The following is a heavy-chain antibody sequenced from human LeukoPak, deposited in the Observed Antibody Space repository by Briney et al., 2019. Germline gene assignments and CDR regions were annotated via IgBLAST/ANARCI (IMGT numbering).Heavy chain of an antibody. CDR3: ARVRRAGYSYGSFDY. CDR1: GGSISSYY. D-gene: IGHD5-18*01. Sequence: SETLSLTCTVSGGSISSYYWSWIRQPPGKGLEWIGYIYYSGSTNCNPSLKSRVTISVDTSKNQFSLKLSSVTAADTAVYYCARVRRAGYSYGSFDYWGQGTLVTVSS. V-gene: IGHV4-59*01. J-gene: IGHJ4*02. CDR2: IYYSGST.